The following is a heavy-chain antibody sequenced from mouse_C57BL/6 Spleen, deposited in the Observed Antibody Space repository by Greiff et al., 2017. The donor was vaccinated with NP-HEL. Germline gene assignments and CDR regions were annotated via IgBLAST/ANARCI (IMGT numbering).Heavy chain of an antibody. V-gene: IGHV1-55*01. CDR2: IYPGSGST. D-gene: IGHD2-4*01. CDR1: GYTFTSYW. J-gene: IGHJ1*03. Sequence: QVQLQQPGAELVKPGASVKMSCKASGYTFTSYWITWVKQRPGQGLEWIGDIYPGSGSTNYNEKFKSKATLTVDTSSSTAYMQLSSLTSEDSAVYYCARGVYDYGGGYWYFDVWGTGTTVTVSS. CDR3: ARGVYDYGGGYWYFDV.